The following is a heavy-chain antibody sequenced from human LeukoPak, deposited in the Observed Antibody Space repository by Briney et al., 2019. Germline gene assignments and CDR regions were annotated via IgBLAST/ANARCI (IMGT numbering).Heavy chain of an antibody. V-gene: IGHV1-18*01. Sequence: ASVKVSCKASGYTFTSYGISWVRQAPGQGLEWMGWISAYNGNTNYAQKLQGRVTMTTDTSTSTAYMELRSLRSDDTAVYYCAAGPYGDYLSAAFDIWGQGTMVTVSS. CDR3: AAGPYGDYLSAAFDI. D-gene: IGHD4-17*01. CDR2: ISAYNGNT. CDR1: GYTFTSYG. J-gene: IGHJ3*02.